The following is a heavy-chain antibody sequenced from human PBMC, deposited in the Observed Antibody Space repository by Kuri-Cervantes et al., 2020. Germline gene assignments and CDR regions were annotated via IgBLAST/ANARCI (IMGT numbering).Heavy chain of an antibody. Sequence: GESLKISCAASGFTFSSYDMHWVRQATGKGLEWVSAIGTAGDTYYPGSVKGRFTISRENAKNSLYLQMNSLRAGDTAVYYCARGEYYYDSSGPKGYFDLWGRGTLVTVSS. V-gene: IGHV3-13*01. J-gene: IGHJ2*01. CDR1: GFTFSSYD. CDR2: IGTAGDT. D-gene: IGHD3-22*01. CDR3: ARGEYYYDSSGPKGYFDL.